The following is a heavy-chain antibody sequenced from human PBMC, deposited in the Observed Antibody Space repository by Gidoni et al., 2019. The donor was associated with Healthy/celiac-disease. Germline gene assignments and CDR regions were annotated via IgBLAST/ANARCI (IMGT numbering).Heavy chain of an antibody. J-gene: IGHJ5*02. Sequence: QVQLQESGPGLVKPSETLSLTCTVSGGSISSYYWSWIRQPPGKGLEWIGYIYYSGSTNYNPSLKSRVTISVDTSKNQFSLKLSSVTAADTAVYYCARDIWDSSGYRGWFDPWGQGTLVTVSS. V-gene: IGHV4-59*01. CDR1: GGSISSYY. D-gene: IGHD3-22*01. CDR3: ARDIWDSSGYRGWFDP. CDR2: IYYSGST.